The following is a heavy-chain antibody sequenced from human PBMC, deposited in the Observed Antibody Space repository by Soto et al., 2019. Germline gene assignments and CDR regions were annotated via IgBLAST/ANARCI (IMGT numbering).Heavy chain of an antibody. V-gene: IGHV4-61*01. D-gene: IGHD3-10*01. J-gene: IGHJ5*02. Sequence: SETLSLTCTVSGGSVSSGSYYWSWIRQPPGKGLEWIGYIYYSGSTNYNPSLKSRVTISVDTSKNQFSLKLSSVTAADTAVYYCARVMVRGVITGWFDPWRQGTLVTVSS. CDR1: GGSVSSGSYY. CDR3: ARVMVRGVITGWFDP. CDR2: IYYSGST.